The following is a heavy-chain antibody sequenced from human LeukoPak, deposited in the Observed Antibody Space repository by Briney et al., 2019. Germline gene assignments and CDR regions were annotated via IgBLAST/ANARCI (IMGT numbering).Heavy chain of an antibody. D-gene: IGHD3-10*01. Sequence: ASVKVSCKASGYTFTSYYMHWVRQAPGQGLEWMGIINPSGGSTSYAQKFQGRVTMTRDTSTSTVYMELSSPRSEDTAVYYCASLWGITMVRGVIISGDAFDIWGQGTMVTVSS. CDR2: INPSGGST. V-gene: IGHV1-46*01. CDR1: GYTFTSYY. J-gene: IGHJ3*02. CDR3: ASLWGITMVRGVIISGDAFDI.